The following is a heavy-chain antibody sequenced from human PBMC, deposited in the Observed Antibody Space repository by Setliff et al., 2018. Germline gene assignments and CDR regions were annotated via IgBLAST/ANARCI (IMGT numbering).Heavy chain of an antibody. Sequence: NPGGSLRLSCAASGFTFSDYYMSWIRQAPGKGLEWVSYITSSGTTTFYTDSVKGRFAISRDNARNSLYLQMNSLRVEDTAVYYCARDGYPGTSWGQGTLVTVSS. D-gene: IGHD2-2*03. J-gene: IGHJ5*02. CDR1: GFTFSDYY. CDR3: ARDGYPGTS. V-gene: IGHV3-11*01. CDR2: ITSSGTTT.